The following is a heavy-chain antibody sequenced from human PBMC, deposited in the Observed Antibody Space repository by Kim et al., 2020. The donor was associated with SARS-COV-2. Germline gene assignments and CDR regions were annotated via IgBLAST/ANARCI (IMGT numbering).Heavy chain of an antibody. CDR3: ARDALTLGARYYYYGMDV. D-gene: IGHD3-10*01. CDR1: GFTFSSYA. Sequence: GGSLRLSCAASGFTFSSYAMHWVRQAPGKGLEWVAVISYDGSNKYYADSVKGRFTISRDNSKNTLYLQMNSLRAEDTAVYYCARDALTLGARYYYYGMDVWGQGTTVTVSS. CDR2: ISYDGSNK. V-gene: IGHV3-30*04. J-gene: IGHJ6*02.